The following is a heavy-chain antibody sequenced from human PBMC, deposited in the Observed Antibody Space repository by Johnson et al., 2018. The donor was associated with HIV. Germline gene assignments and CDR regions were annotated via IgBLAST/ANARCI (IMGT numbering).Heavy chain of an antibody. Sequence: VLLVESGGGVVQPGRSLRLSCAASGFTFSSYAMHWVRQAPGKGLEWVSYISSSGSTIYYADSVKGRFTISRDNSKNTLYLQMNSLRAEDTAVYYCAKDLNYGSGPVDIWGQGTMVTVSS. J-gene: IGHJ3*02. V-gene: IGHV3-48*01. CDR2: ISSSGSTI. D-gene: IGHD3-10*01. CDR1: GFTFSSYA. CDR3: AKDLNYGSGPVDI.